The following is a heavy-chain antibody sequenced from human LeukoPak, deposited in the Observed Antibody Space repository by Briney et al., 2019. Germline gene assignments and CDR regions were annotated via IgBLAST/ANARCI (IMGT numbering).Heavy chain of an antibody. J-gene: IGHJ4*02. CDR2: IKSDGSFT. CDR3: ARGYGTV. V-gene: IGHV3-74*01. CDR1: GFTFSNYW. Sequence: LPGGSLRLSCVASGFTFSNYWMHWVRQAPGKGLVWVSRIKSDGSFTSYADSVKGRFTISRDNAKNTLYLQMNSLRDEDTAVYYCARGYGTVWGQGTLVAVSS. D-gene: IGHD5-18*01.